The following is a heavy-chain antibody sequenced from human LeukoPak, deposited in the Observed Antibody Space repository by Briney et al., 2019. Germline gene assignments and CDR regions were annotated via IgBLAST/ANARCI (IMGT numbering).Heavy chain of an antibody. V-gene: IGHV4-61*02. CDR3: ARSDWFPTTIDY. Sequence: SQTLSLTCAVSGGSISSGSYYWSWIRQPAGKGLEWIGRIYTSGSTNYNPSLKSRVTISVDTSKNQFSLKLSSVTAADTAVYYCARSDWFPTTIDYWGQGTLVTVSS. J-gene: IGHJ4*02. CDR2: IYTSGST. D-gene: IGHD3-9*01. CDR1: GGSISSGSYY.